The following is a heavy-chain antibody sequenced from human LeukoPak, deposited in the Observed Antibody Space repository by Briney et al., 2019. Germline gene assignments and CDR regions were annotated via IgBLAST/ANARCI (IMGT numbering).Heavy chain of an antibody. Sequence: QAGGSLRLSCAASGFTVSSNYMSWVRQAPGKGLEWVAGISSDGSSKYYADSVKGRFTISRDNSRNTLYLQMNSLRTEDTALYYCAKGTYTAYDSGCAYWGQGTLVTVSS. D-gene: IGHD5-12*01. CDR3: AKGTYTAYDSGCAY. J-gene: IGHJ4*02. CDR1: GFTVSSNY. V-gene: IGHV3-30*18. CDR2: ISSDGSSK.